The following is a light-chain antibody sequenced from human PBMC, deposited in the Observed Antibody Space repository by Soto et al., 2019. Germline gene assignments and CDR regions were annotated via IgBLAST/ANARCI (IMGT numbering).Light chain of an antibody. V-gene: IGKV2-24*01. CDR1: QSPVDGDGITS. CDR2: KVS. CDR3: IQDALYSK. Sequence: DIEMTQTPLCLRVTLGQPASISCSSSQSPVDGDGITSLSWRHQGPRQPPRLLIYKVSNRISGVPDRYSGSGAGTDFTLKINTVESEYVGVYYCIQDALYSKFGQGTK. J-gene: IGKJ1*01.